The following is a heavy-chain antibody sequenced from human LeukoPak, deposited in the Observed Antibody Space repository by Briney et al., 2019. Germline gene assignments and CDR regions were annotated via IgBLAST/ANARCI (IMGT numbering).Heavy chain of an antibody. CDR2: IYSGGST. CDR1: GFTFSDAW. V-gene: IGHV3-53*01. CDR3: ARDPAPYSSSWSQGY. D-gene: IGHD6-13*01. J-gene: IGHJ4*02. Sequence: PGGSLRLSCAASGFTFSDAWMNWVRQAPGKGLEWVSVIYSGGSTYYADSVKGRFTISRDNSKNTLYLQMNSLRAEDTAVYYCARDPAPYSSSWSQGYWGQGTLVTVSS.